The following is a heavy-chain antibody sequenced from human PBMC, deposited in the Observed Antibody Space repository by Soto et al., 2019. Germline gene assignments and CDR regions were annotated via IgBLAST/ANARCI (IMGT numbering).Heavy chain of an antibody. Sequence: PVESLKISCKGSGYRFTSYWIIWVRQMPGKGLEWMGIIYPGDSDTRYSPSFQGQVTISADKSISTAYLQWSSLKASDTAMYYCARHVSGSGYYYYYYGMDVWGQGTTVTVSS. CDR1: GYRFTSYW. V-gene: IGHV5-51*01. CDR3: ARHVSGSGYYYYYYGMDV. J-gene: IGHJ6*02. D-gene: IGHD3-22*01. CDR2: IYPGDSDT.